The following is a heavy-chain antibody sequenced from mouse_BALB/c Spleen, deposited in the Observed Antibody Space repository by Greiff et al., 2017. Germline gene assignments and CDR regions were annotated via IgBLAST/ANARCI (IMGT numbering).Heavy chain of an antibody. J-gene: IGHJ1*01. CDR1: GYSITSDYA. CDR2: ISYSGST. CDR3: ARRRGNYGYFDV. V-gene: IGHV3-2*02. D-gene: IGHD2-1*01. Sequence: ESGPGLVKPSQSLSLTCTVTGYSITSDYAWNWIRQFPGNKLEWMGYISYSGSTSYNPSLKSRISITRDTSKNQFFLQLNSVTTEDTATYYCARRRGNYGYFDVWGAGTTVTVSS.